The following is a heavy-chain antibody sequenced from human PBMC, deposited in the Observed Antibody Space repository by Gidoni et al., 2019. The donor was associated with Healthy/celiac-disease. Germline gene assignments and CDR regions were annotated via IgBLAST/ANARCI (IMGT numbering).Heavy chain of an antibody. Sequence: QVQLVQAGAEATKPRSPVTVSCKASVGPFSSYTISWVRQAPGQGLEWMGGIIPTFGTANYAQKFQGRVTITADKSTSTAYMELSSLRSEDTAVYYCARGITGTTGYFDYWGQGTLVTVSS. D-gene: IGHD1-7*01. CDR2: IIPTFGTA. CDR1: VGPFSSYT. V-gene: IGHV1-69*06. CDR3: ARGITGTTGYFDY. J-gene: IGHJ4*02.